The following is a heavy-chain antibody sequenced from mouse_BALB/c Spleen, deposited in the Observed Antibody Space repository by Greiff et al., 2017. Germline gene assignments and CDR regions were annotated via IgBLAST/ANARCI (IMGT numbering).Heavy chain of an antibody. J-gene: IGHJ4*01. Sequence: EVQLVESGGGLVKPGGSLKLSCAASGFTFSSYAMSWVRQSPEKRLEWVAEISSGGSYTYYPDTVTGRFTISRDKAKNTLYLEMSSLRSEDTAMYYCATNWDNAMDYWGQGTSVTVSS. CDR2: ISSGGSYT. V-gene: IGHV5-9-4*01. CDR1: GFTFSSYA. D-gene: IGHD4-1*02. CDR3: ATNWDNAMDY.